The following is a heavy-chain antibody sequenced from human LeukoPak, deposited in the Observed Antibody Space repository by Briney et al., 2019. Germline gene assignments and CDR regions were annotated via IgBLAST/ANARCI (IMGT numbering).Heavy chain of an antibody. V-gene: IGHV4-34*01. J-gene: IGHJ4*02. Sequence: PSETLSLTCAVYGGSFSGYYWSWIRQPPGKGLEWIGEINHSGSTNYNPSLKSRVTISVDTSKNQFSLKLSSVTAADTSVYYCARGAIVVVRAAIWGFDYWGQGTLVTVSS. CDR1: GGSFSGYY. D-gene: IGHD2-2*02. CDR3: ARGAIVVVRAAIWGFDY. CDR2: INHSGST.